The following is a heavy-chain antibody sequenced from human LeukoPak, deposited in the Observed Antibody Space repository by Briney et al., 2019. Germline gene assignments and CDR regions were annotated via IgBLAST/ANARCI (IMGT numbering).Heavy chain of an antibody. CDR2: IYWDDDK. CDR3: AHGRYTGWSFYYFDY. CDR1: GFSLSSSGVG. V-gene: IGHV2-5*02. D-gene: IGHD6-19*01. J-gene: IGHJ4*02. Sequence: SGPTLVKPTQTLTLTCTFSGFSLSSSGVGVGWIRQPPGKALEWLAPIYWDDDKRYSPSLKDRLTVTKDTSNNQVVLTMTNVDPVDTATYYCAHGRYTGWSFYYFDYWGQGTLVTVSS.